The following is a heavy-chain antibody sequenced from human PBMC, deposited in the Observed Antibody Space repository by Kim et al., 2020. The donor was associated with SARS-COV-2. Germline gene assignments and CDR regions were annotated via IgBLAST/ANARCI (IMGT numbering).Heavy chain of an antibody. Sequence: SVKVSCKASGGTFSSYAISWVRQAPGQGLEWMGRIIPILGIANYAQKFQGRVTITADKSTSTAYMELSSLRSEDTAVYYCARGGIVGATLDYWGQGTLVTVSS. J-gene: IGHJ4*02. CDR2: IIPILGIA. CDR3: ARGGIVGATLDY. V-gene: IGHV1-69*04. CDR1: GGTFSSYA. D-gene: IGHD1-26*01.